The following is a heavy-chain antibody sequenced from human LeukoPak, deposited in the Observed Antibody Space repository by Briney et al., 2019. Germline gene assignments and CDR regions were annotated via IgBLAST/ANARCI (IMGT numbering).Heavy chain of an antibody. CDR3: ARLSVAANFDY. D-gene: IGHD6-19*01. CDR1: KFTFSNYW. J-gene: IGHJ4*02. V-gene: IGHV3-74*01. CDR2: INSDGSTT. Sequence: GGSLRLSCSASKFTFSNYWMNWVRQAPGKGLVWVSRINSDGSTTTYADSVKGRFTISRDNAKNTLYLQMNGLRADDTAVYYCARLSVAANFDYWGQGTLVTVSS.